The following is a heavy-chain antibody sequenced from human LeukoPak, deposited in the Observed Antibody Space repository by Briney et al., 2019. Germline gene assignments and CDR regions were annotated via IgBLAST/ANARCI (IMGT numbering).Heavy chain of an antibody. V-gene: IGHV4-34*01. Sequence: PGVSLRLSCAASGFTFNTYSMNWVRQPPGKGLEWIGEINHSGSTNYNPSLKSRVTISVDTSKNQFSLKLSSVTAADTAVYYCARVGGATAFDIWGQGTMVTVSS. CDR2: INHSGST. D-gene: IGHD1-26*01. J-gene: IGHJ3*02. CDR3: ARVGGATAFDI. CDR1: GFTFNTYS.